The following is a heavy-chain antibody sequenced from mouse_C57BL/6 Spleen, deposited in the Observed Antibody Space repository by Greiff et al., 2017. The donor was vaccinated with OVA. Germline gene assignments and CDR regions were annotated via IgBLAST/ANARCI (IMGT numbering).Heavy chain of an antibody. CDR3: ARRRLYYYAMDY. Sequence: EVQLQESGGGLVQPGGSLKLSCAASGFTFSDYYMYWVRQTPEKRLEWVAYISNGGGSTYYPDTVKGRFTISRDNAKNTLYLQMSRLKSEDTAMYYCARRRLYYYAMDYWGQGTSVTVSS. V-gene: IGHV5-12*01. CDR2: ISNGGGST. J-gene: IGHJ4*01. D-gene: IGHD2-2*01. CDR1: GFTFSDYY.